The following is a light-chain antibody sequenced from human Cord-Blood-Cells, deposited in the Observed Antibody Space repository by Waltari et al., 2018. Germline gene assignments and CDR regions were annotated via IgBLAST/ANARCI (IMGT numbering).Light chain of an antibody. CDR2: EGS. CDR1: SSAVGSYNL. CDR3: CSYAGSSTLV. V-gene: IGLV2-23*01. Sequence: QSALTQPAPASGSPGQSITISCTGTSSAVGSYNLVSWYQQHPGKAPKLLIYEGSKRPSGVSNRFSGSKSGNTASLTISGLQAEDEADYYCCSYAGSSTLVFGGGTKLTVL. J-gene: IGLJ2*01.